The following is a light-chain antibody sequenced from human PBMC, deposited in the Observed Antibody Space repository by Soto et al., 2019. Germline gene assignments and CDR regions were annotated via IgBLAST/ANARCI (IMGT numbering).Light chain of an antibody. CDR1: QGFSNS. V-gene: IGKV1-27*01. J-gene: IGKJ4*01. CDR2: GAS. CDR3: QKYHSAPLT. Sequence: DIQMTQSPSSLTASIGDRVTISCRASQGFSNSLAWYQQKPGKVPTLLIYGASILQSGVPSRFSGSGSGTEFTLTISCLQPEDVATYFCQKYHSAPLTFGGGTKVEIK.